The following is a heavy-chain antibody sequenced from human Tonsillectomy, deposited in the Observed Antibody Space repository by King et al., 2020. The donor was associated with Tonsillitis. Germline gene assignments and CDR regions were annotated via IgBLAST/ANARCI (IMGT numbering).Heavy chain of an antibody. V-gene: IGHV4-39*01. CDR3: ARRRTEMATIFVSGSHYFDY. D-gene: IGHD5-24*01. J-gene: IGHJ4*02. CDR1: GGSISSSSFY. Sequence: QLQESGPGLVKPSETLSLTCSVSGGSISSSSFYWGWIRQPPGKGLEWIASVSYSGSTYYNPSLKSRVTISVDTSKNQFSLKLSSVTAADTAVYYCARRRTEMATIFVSGSHYFDYWGQGTLVTVSS. CDR2: VSYSGST.